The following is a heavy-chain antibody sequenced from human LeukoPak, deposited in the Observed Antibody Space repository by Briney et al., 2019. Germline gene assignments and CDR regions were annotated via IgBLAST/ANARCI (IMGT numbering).Heavy chain of an antibody. CDR3: ARDKGDDFWSGYYTPFDY. V-gene: IGHV3-7*01. CDR1: GYNFPLYW. J-gene: IGHJ4*02. CDR2: IKQDGSEK. D-gene: IGHD3-3*01. Sequence: QSGESLKISCKGSGYNFPLYWIAWVRQMPGKGLEWVANIKQDGSEKYYVDSVKGRFTISRDNAKNSLYLQMNSLRAEDTAVYYCARDKGDDFWSGYYTPFDYWGQGTLVTVSS.